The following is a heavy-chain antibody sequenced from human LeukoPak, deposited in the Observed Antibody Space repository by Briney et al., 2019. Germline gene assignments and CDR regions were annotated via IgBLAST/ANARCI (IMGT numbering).Heavy chain of an antibody. CDR2: TSGSGGST. D-gene: IGHD3-16*02. CDR3: AKSETFGGVIDTPFDY. Sequence: PGGSLRLSCAASGFTFSSYAMSWVRQAPGKGLEWVSATSGSGGSTYYADSVKGRFTISRDNSKNTLYLQMNSLRAEDTAVYYCAKSETFGGVIDTPFDYWGQGTLVTVSS. CDR1: GFTFSSYA. J-gene: IGHJ4*02. V-gene: IGHV3-23*01.